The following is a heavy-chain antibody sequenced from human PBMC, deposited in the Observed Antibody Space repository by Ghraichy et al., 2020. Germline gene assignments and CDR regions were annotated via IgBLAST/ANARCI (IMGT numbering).Heavy chain of an antibody. D-gene: IGHD3-3*01. J-gene: IGHJ6*02. CDR2: IIPIFETP. CDR3: ARAYIPSGQGDFYYAMDV. V-gene: IGHV1-69*13. CDR1: GGTFSTYS. Sequence: SVKVSCKASGGTFSTYSISWVRQAPGQGLEWMGGIIPIFETPNYAQKFRGRVTFAADEFTKTASMELSSLRSEDTAFYYCARAYIPSGQGDFYYAMDVWGQGTTVTVSS.